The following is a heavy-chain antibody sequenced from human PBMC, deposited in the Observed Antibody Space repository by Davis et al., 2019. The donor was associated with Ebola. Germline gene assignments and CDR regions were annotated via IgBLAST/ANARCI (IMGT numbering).Heavy chain of an antibody. V-gene: IGHV3-74*01. CDR3: AKEAGDGPRSYFDY. D-gene: IGHD5-24*01. J-gene: IGHJ4*02. Sequence: GESLKISCAASGFTFSTYRMHWVRQAPGKGLVWVSCIENDGISTTYADSVKGRVTISRDNAKNTLYLQMNSLRAEDTAVYYCAKEAGDGPRSYFDYWGQGTLVTVSS. CDR2: IENDGIST. CDR1: GFTFSTYR.